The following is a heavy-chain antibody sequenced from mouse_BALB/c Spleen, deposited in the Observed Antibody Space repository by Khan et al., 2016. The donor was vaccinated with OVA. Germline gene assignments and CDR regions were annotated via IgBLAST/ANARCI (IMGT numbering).Heavy chain of an antibody. CDR2: IYPGNGDT. J-gene: IGHJ3*01. V-gene: IGHV1-12*01. Sequence: QVQLQQPGAELVKPGAPVKMSCKASGFTFTSYNMHWVKQTPGQGLEWIGAIYPGNGDTSYNQKFKGKATLTADKSSSTAYMQLSSLTSEDSAVYYCARGEDYYGSRGAWFAYWGQGTLVTVSA. CDR3: ARGEDYYGSRGAWFAY. CDR1: GFTFTSYN. D-gene: IGHD1-1*01.